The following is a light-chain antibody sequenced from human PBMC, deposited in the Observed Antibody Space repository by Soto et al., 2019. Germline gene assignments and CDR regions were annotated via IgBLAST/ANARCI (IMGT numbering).Light chain of an antibody. CDR2: GNS. V-gene: IGLV1-40*01. CDR3: QSYDSSLSGYV. Sequence: QSVLTRPPSVSGAPGQRVTISCTGSSSNIGAGYDVHWYQQLPGTAPKLLIYGNSNRPSGVPYRFSGSKSGTSASLAITGLQAEDEADYYCQSYDSSLSGYVFGTGTKVTVL. CDR1: SSNIGAGYD. J-gene: IGLJ1*01.